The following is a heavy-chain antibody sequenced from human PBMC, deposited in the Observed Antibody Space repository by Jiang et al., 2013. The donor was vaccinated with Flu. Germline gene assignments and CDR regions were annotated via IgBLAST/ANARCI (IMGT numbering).Heavy chain of an antibody. V-gene: IGHV3-66*01. CDR3: ASAPYCVSDRCYDH. CDR1: GFTVSSNY. Sequence: PGGSLRVSCAASGFTVSSNYMSWVRQAPGKGLEWVSVINSGGDTYYADSVKGRFTISRDNSKNTLYLQMNSLRVDDTAVYYCASAPYCVSDRCYDHWSQGALVTVSS. D-gene: IGHD2-21*02. J-gene: IGHJ4*02. CDR2: INSGGDT.